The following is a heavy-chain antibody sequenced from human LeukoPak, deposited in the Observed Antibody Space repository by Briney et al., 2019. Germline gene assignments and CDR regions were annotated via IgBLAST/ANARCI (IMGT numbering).Heavy chain of an antibody. V-gene: IGHV4-59*01. D-gene: IGHD3-10*01. Sequence: SETLSLTCSVSGGSINSYYWSWIRQSPGKGLEWIGYIHYSGSTNYNPSLKSRVTISVDTSKNQFSLKVSSVTAADTAVYYCARGRQRMVRGVIGSETNYYYSNYMDVWGKGTTVTISS. CDR2: IHYSGST. J-gene: IGHJ6*03. CDR1: GGSINSYY. CDR3: ARGRQRMVRGVIGSETNYYYSNYMDV.